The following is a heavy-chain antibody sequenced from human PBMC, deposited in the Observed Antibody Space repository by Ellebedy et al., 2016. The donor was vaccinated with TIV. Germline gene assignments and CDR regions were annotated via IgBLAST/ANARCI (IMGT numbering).Heavy chain of an antibody. CDR1: GGSFSGYY. Sequence: SQTLSPTCAVYGGSFSGYYWSWIRQPPGKGLEWIGEINHNGKTNYSPSLKSRVTVSVDTSKNQFSLKLSSVTAADTAVYYCARGLTYCGGDCSGYFQHWGQGTLVTVSS. CDR3: ARGLTYCGGDCSGYFQH. D-gene: IGHD2-21*02. CDR2: INHNGKT. J-gene: IGHJ1*01. V-gene: IGHV4-34*01.